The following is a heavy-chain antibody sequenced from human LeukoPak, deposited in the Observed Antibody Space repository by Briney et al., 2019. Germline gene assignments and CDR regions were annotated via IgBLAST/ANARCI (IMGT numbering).Heavy chain of an antibody. CDR2: ISDSGNT. CDR1: GASMKNSF. J-gene: IGHJ5*02. D-gene: IGHD3-22*01. V-gene: IGHV4-59*01. CDR3: ARNRFYLTGAYYFDP. Sequence: SSETLSLTCSVSGASMKNSFWSWIRQPPGKGLEWIGYISDSGNTSYNPSLKSRVTFSIDTSKGQFYLNLRSVTAADTALYFCARNRFYLTGAYYFDPWGRGTQVTVSS.